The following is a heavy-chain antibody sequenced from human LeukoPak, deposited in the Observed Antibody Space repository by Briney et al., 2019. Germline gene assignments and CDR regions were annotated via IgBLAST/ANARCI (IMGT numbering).Heavy chain of an antibody. CDR1: GGTFSSYA. J-gene: IGHJ4*02. V-gene: IGHV1-69*13. Sequence: ASVKVSCKASGGTFSSYAISWVRQAPGQGLEWMGGIIPIFGTANYAQKFQGRVTITADESTSTAYMELSSQRSEDTAVYYCAYSSSWPPESDYWGQGTLVTVSS. CDR2: IIPIFGTA. CDR3: AYSSSWPPESDY. D-gene: IGHD6-13*01.